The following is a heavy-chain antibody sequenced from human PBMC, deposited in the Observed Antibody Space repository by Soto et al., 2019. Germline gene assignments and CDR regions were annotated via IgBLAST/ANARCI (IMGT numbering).Heavy chain of an antibody. CDR1: RGSISSYY. D-gene: IGHD6-13*01. J-gene: IGHJ4*02. CDR3: ARYRISGSWSKFDY. CDR2: ITFSGTT. V-gene: IGHV4-59*01. Sequence: SETLSLTCTVSRGSISSYYWSWIRQPPGKGLEWIGYITFSGTTNYNPSLKSRVTMSVDTSTNQLSLRLTSVNAADTAMYYCARYRISGSWSKFDYWGQGTRVTVSS.